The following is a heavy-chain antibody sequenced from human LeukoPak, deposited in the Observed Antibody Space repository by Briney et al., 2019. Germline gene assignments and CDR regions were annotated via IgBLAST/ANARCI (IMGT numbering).Heavy chain of an antibody. D-gene: IGHD6-6*01. CDR1: GFTFSSYS. CDR3: ARGLAARRGPYYGMDV. Sequence: GGSLRLSCAASGFTFSSYSMNWVRQAPGKGLEWVSSISSSSSYIYYADSVKGRFTISRDNAKNSLYLQMNSLRAGDTAVYYCARGLAARRGPYYGMDVWGQGTTVTVSS. CDR2: ISSSSSYI. J-gene: IGHJ6*02. V-gene: IGHV3-21*01.